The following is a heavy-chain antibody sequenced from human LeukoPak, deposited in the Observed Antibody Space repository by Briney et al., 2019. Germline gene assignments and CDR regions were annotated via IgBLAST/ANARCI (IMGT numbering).Heavy chain of an antibody. CDR2: IYYSGST. CDR1: GGSISSYY. J-gene: IGHJ4*02. V-gene: IGHV4-59*08. D-gene: IGHD3-16*01. CDR3: ARRKGASLDY. Sequence: SETLSLTCTVSGGSISSYYWSWIRQPPGKGLEWIGYIYYSGSTNYNPSLKSRVTISVDTSKNQYSLKLSSVTAADTAVYYCARRKGASLDYWGQGTLVTVSS.